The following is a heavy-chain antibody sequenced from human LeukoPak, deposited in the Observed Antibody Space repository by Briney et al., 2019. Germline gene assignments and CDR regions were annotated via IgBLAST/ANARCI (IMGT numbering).Heavy chain of an antibody. CDR2: ISGSGGST. CDR1: GFTFSDSA. D-gene: IGHD3-22*01. V-gene: IGHV3-23*01. J-gene: IGHJ4*02. Sequence: GGSLRLSCAASGFTFSDSAMHWVRQAPGKGLEWVSAISGSGGSTYYADSVKGRFTISRDNSKNTLYLQMNSLRAEDTAVYYCAKGATYYYDSSGEGAWGQGTLVTVSS. CDR3: AKGATYYYDSSGEGA.